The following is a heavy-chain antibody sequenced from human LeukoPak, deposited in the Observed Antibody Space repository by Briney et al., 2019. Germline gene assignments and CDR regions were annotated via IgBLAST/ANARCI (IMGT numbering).Heavy chain of an antibody. CDR2: IYTSGST. D-gene: IGHD3-10*01. J-gene: IGHJ4*02. CDR3: ARVSLVRGAPDYYFDY. V-gene: IGHV4-61*02. Sequence: SETLSLTCTVSGGSISSGSYYWSWIRQPAGKGLEWIGRIYTSGSTNYNPSLKSRVTISVDTSENQFSLKLSSVTAADTAVYYCARVSLVRGAPDYYFDYWGQGTLVTVSS. CDR1: GGSISSGSYY.